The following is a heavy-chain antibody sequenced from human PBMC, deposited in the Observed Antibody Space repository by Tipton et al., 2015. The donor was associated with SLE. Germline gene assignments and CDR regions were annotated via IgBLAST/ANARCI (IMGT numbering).Heavy chain of an antibody. CDR1: GGSISSYY. CDR2: IYYSGST. D-gene: IGHD6-6*01. CDR3: ASGTAPPYFDY. V-gene: IGHV4-59*01. J-gene: IGHJ4*02. Sequence: TLSLTCTVSGGSISSYYWSWIRQPPGKGLEWIGYIYYSGSTNYSPSLKSRVTISVDTSKNQFSLKLSSVTAADTAVYYCASGTAPPYFDYWGQGTLVTVSS.